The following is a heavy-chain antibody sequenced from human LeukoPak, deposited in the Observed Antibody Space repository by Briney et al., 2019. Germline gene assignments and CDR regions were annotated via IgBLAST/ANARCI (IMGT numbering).Heavy chain of an antibody. CDR2: INAYNGDT. CDR1: GYTFNNYG. D-gene: IGHD2-2*01. CDR3: ARWGLVAPGTYYYSHMDV. J-gene: IGHJ6*03. V-gene: IGHV1-18*01. Sequence: GASVKVSCKASGYTFNNYGVSWVRQAPGQGLEWMGWINAYNGDTYYAREVQGRVTMTTDTSTSTAYLELRSLRSDDTAVYYCARWGLVAPGTYYYSHMDVWGKGTTVTVSS.